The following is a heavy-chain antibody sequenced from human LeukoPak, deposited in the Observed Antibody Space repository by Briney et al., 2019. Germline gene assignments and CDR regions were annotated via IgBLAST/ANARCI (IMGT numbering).Heavy chain of an antibody. Sequence: GGSLRLSCAASGFTFSSHSMNWVRQAPGKGLEWVSSISSSSSYIYYADSVKGRFTISRDNAKNSLYLQMNSLRAEDTAVYYCALAGYYDILTGYYYYYYGMDVWGQGTTVTVSS. CDR1: GFTFSSHS. J-gene: IGHJ6*02. CDR3: ALAGYYDILTGYYYYYYGMDV. V-gene: IGHV3-21*01. CDR2: ISSSSSYI. D-gene: IGHD3-9*01.